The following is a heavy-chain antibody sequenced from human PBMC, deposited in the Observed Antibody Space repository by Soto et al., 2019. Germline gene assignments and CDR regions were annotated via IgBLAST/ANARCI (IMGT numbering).Heavy chain of an antibody. J-gene: IGHJ6*02. Sequence: ASVKVSCKASGGTFSSYAINWLRQASGQGPEWMGWMNAKSGDTFFPQRFRGKFNMTWDTSLSTAYMEVGSLTSHDTAIYYCARGNPFNYAGFDVWGQGTTVTVSS. CDR3: ARGNPFNYAGFDV. V-gene: IGHV1-8*02. CDR1: GGTFSSYA. CDR2: MNAKSGDT. D-gene: IGHD3-16*01.